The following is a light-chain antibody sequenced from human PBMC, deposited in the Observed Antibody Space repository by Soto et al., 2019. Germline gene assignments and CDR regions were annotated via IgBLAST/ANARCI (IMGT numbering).Light chain of an antibody. V-gene: IGKV3-11*01. CDR2: GAL. CDR1: QSVSSN. J-gene: IGKJ1*01. Sequence: APSSSPLSFSPWEVATLSCQASQSVSSNLAWYQQRPGQAPRRLIYGALTRASGIPARFSGSGSGTDFTLTISSREAQDFAVYYYQQRSNASPETFGQGTKVDIK. CDR3: QQRSNASPET.